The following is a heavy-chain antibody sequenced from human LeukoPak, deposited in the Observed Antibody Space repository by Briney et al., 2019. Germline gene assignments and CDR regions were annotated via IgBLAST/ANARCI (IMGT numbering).Heavy chain of an antibody. CDR2: ISTSSSTI. D-gene: IGHD2-15*01. Sequence: PGGSLRLSCAASGFALSSYTMNWVRQAPGKGLEWVSYISTSSSTIYYADSVKGRFTISRDNAKNSLYLQMNSLRAEDTAVYYCARGYCRGGSCYSGDAFDIWGQGTMVTVSS. CDR3: ARGYCRGGSCYSGDAFDI. CDR1: GFALSSYT. V-gene: IGHV3-48*01. J-gene: IGHJ3*02.